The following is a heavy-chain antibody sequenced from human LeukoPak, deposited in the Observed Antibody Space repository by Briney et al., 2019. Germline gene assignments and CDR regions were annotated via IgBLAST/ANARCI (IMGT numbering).Heavy chain of an antibody. Sequence: PSETLSLTCVVSGDSISTSHWNWIRQVPGKGLEWIGCLSYTGKTDYNPSLTGRVTISFGTSENQVSLKLRSVSAADTGVYYCSEGYFEPFAHWGQGARVTVSS. CDR2: LSYTGKT. CDR1: GDSISTSH. V-gene: IGHV4-59*01. CDR3: SEGYFEPFAH. D-gene: IGHD2/OR15-2a*01. J-gene: IGHJ4*02.